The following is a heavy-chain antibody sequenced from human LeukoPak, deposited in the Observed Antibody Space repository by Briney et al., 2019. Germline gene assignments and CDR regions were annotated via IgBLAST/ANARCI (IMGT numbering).Heavy chain of an antibody. Sequence: PSETLSLTCTVSGGSISSGDYYWSWTRQPPGKGLEWIGYMYYSGSTFYNPSLKSRVTISVDTSKNQFSLKLSSVTAADTAVYYCASFSRDGYNWEPFDYWGQGTLVTVSS. V-gene: IGHV4-30-4*01. CDR1: GGSISSGDYY. D-gene: IGHD5-12*01. J-gene: IGHJ4*02. CDR3: ASFSRDGYNWEPFDY. CDR2: MYYSGST.